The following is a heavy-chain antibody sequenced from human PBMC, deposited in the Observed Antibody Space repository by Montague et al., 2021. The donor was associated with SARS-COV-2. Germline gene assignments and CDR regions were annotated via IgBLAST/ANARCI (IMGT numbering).Heavy chain of an antibody. CDR2: TYYRSKWYN. J-gene: IGHJ4*02. Sequence: CAISGDSVSINIATWNWIRQSPSRGLEQLGMTYYRSKWYNDYAESVKSRITIDPDTSKHQFSLHLNSVTPEDTAVYYCARIPVGSKYYFDFWGQGTLVTVSS. CDR3: ARIPVGSKYYFDF. CDR1: GDSVSINIAT. V-gene: IGHV6-1*01. D-gene: IGHD2-2*01.